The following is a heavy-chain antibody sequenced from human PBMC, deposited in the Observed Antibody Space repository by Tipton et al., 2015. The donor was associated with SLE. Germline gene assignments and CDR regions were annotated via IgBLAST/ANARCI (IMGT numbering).Heavy chain of an antibody. CDR2: IKKDGSEK. CDR3: ARGYMVQGIYIYLDY. V-gene: IGHV3-7*01. Sequence: SLRLSCAASGFTFSNYYMSWVRQAPGKGLEWVANIKKDGSEKNYVDSVKGRFTISRDNAKNSLYLQMNSLRAEDTAVYYCARGYMVQGIYIYLDYWGQGTLVTVSS. J-gene: IGHJ4*02. CDR1: GFTFSNYY. D-gene: IGHD3-10*01.